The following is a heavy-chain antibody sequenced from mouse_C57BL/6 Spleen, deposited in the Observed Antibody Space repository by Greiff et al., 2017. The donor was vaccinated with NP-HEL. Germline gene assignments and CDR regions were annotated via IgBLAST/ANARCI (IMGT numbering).Heavy chain of an antibody. V-gene: IGHV1-64*01. CDR1: GYTFTSYW. CDR2: IHPNSGST. D-gene: IGHD1-1*01. CDR3: ATDGSSEGDYFDY. J-gene: IGHJ2*01. Sequence: QVQLQQPGAELVKPGASVKLSCKASGYTFTSYWMHWVKQRPGQGLEWIGMIHPNSGSTNYNEKFKSKATLTVDKSSSTAYMQLSSLTSEDSAVYSCATDGSSEGDYFDYWGQGTTLTVSS.